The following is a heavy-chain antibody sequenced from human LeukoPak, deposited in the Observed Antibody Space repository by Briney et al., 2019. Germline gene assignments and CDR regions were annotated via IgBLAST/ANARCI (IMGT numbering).Heavy chain of an antibody. J-gene: IGHJ4*02. CDR2: IGTADDT. CDR3: ARETVGTTLFDY. CDR1: GFIFSDYD. Sequence: GGSLRLSCAASGFIFSDYDMHRVRQPIGKGLEWVSAIGTADDTYYPGSVKGRFTISRDNAKNSLYLQMSSLRVDDSAVYYCARETVGTTLFDYWGQGTLVTVSS. D-gene: IGHD1-26*01. V-gene: IGHV3-13*01.